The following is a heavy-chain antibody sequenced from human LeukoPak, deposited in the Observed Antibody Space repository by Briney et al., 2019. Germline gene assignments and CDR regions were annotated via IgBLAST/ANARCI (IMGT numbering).Heavy chain of an antibody. D-gene: IGHD3-10*01. J-gene: IGHJ4*02. CDR3: AKDYLLGGSGSNERGLFDY. Sequence: PGGSLRLSCVASGFTFDDYAMHWVRQAPGKGLEWVSGISWNSVNIGYADSVKGRLTISRDNARNSLYLQMNSLRTEDTALYYCAKDYLLGGSGSNERGLFDYWGQGTLVTVSS. V-gene: IGHV3-9*01. CDR1: GFTFDDYA. CDR2: ISWNSVNI.